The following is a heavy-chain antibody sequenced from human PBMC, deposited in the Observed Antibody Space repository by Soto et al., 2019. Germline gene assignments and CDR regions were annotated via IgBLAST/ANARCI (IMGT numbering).Heavy chain of an antibody. CDR1: GASISNYY. V-gene: IGHV4-4*07. D-gene: IGHD1-1*01. CDR2: IYSSGTT. CDR3: ASESRSCLGSVEY. Sequence: SETLSLTCIVSGASISNYYWSWIRQPAGKGLECLGRIYSSGTTTYNPSLRSRVTISVDTSKNQFSLNLNSMTAANTAVYYGASESRSCLGSVEYWGQGTLVTVSS. J-gene: IGHJ4*02.